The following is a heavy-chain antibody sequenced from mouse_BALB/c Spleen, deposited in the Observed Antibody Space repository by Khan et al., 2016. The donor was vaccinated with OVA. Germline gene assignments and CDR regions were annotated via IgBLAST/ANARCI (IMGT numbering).Heavy chain of an antibody. CDR3: ARRGLRWDFDY. Sequence: QVQLKQSGAELAKPGASVKMSCKASGYTFINYWILWVKQRPGQGLEWIGYINPSTGYTEYNQNFKDKAKLTADKSSSTAYMQLSSLTSEDSAVYYCARRGLRWDFDYWGQGTTLTVSS. CDR1: GYTFINYW. CDR2: INPSTGYT. D-gene: IGHD1-1*01. V-gene: IGHV1-7*01. J-gene: IGHJ2*01.